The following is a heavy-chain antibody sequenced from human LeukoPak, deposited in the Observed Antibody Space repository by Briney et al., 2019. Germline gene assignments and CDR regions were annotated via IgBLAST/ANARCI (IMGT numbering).Heavy chain of an antibody. V-gene: IGHV4-39*07. J-gene: IGHJ3*02. D-gene: IGHD4-23*01. CDR3: ARVEQWLAPSKVSYGGNSGAFDI. CDR2: IYYSGST. CDR1: GGSISSSSYY. Sequence: SETLSLTCTVSGGSISSSSYYWGWIRQRPGKGLEWIGSIYYSGSTYYNPSLKSRVTISVDTSKNQFSLKLSSVTAADTAVYYCARVEQWLAPSKVSYGGNSGAFDIWGQGTMVTVSS.